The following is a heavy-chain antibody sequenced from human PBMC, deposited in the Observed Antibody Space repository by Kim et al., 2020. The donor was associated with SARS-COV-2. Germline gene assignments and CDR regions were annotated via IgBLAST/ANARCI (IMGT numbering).Heavy chain of an antibody. CDR3: ARQTDYSSSSFFY. Sequence: YSPSFQGQVTISADKSISTAYLQWSSLKASDTAMYYCARQTDYSSSSFFYWGQGTLVTVSS. D-gene: IGHD6-6*01. J-gene: IGHJ4*02. V-gene: IGHV5-51*01.